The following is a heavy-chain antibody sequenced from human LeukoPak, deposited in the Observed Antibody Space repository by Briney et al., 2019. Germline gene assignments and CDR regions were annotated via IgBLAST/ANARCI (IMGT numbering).Heavy chain of an antibody. D-gene: IGHD1-26*01. V-gene: IGHV3-53*05. J-gene: IGHJ4*02. CDR2: IYSGGST. CDR1: GFTVSSNY. Sequence: PGGSLRLSCAASGFTVSSNYMSWVRQAPGKGLEWISVIYSGGSTSYADSVKGRFTISRDNSKSSLYLHLNSLTPEDTAFYYCAKDSFVATTSYLDSWGQGTLVTVSS. CDR3: AKDSFVATTSYLDS.